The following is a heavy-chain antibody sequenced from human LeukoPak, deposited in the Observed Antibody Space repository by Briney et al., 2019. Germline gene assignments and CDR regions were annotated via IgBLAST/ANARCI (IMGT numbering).Heavy chain of an antibody. V-gene: IGHV4-34*01. J-gene: IGHJ5*02. CDR2: INHSGST. Sequence: SETLSLTCAVYGGSFSGYYWSWIRQPPGKGLEWIGEINHSGSTNYNPSLKSRVTISVDTSKNQFSLKLSSVTAADTAVYYCARGRVVVVPAAVFSGWFDPWGQGTLVTVSS. CDR1: GGSFSGYY. D-gene: IGHD2-2*01. CDR3: ARGRVVVVPAAVFSGWFDP.